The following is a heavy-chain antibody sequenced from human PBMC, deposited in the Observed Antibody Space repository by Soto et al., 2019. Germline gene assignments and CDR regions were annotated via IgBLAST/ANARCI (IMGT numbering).Heavy chain of an antibody. J-gene: IGHJ4*02. D-gene: IGHD2-2*01. V-gene: IGHV2-5*02. CDR2: IYWDDDM. CDR3: GHSGLTSPWDS. Sequence: QITLKESGPPLVKPTQTLTLTCTFSGFSLSTYGEGVAWIRQPPGKALEWLALIYWDDDMRYSPSLRNRLTVAKDTSKNQVVVTMTNVDPMDTGTYCCGHSGLTSPWDSWGQRIAVTVAP. CDR1: GFSLSTYGEG.